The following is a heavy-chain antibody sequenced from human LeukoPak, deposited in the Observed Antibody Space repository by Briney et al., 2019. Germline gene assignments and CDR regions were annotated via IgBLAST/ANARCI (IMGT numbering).Heavy chain of an antibody. V-gene: IGHV4-34*01. J-gene: IGHJ4*02. D-gene: IGHD3-22*01. CDR3: ARRLYYDISGYLKYCFDY. Sequence: PSETLSLTCAVYGGSFSGYYWSWIRQPPGKGLEWIGEINHSGSTNYNPSLKSRVTISVDTSKNQFSLKLSSVTAADTAVYYCARRLYYDISGYLKYCFDYWGQGTLVTVSS. CDR2: INHSGST. CDR1: GGSFSGYY.